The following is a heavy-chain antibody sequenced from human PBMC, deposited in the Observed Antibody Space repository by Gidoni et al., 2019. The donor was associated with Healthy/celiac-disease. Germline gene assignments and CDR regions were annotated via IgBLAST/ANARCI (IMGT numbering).Heavy chain of an antibody. CDR1: GGSFRVYY. CDR3: ARGGFYGSGSSMKAYHFDY. V-gene: IGHV4-34*01. D-gene: IGHD3-10*01. CDR2: INHSGRT. J-gene: IGHJ4*02. Sequence: QVQLQQWGAGLLKPSETLSLTCAVYGGSFRVYYWSWIRQPPGKGLECIGEINHSGRTNYNPSLKSRDTISVDTSKNQFSLKLSSVTAADTAVYYCARGGFYGSGSSMKAYHFDYWGQGTLVTVSS.